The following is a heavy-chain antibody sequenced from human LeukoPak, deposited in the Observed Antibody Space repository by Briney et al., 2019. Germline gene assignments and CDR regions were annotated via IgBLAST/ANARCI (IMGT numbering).Heavy chain of an antibody. D-gene: IGHD2/OR15-2a*01. J-gene: IGHJ6*04. CDR1: GCSFTSYW. V-gene: IGHV5-10-1*01. CDR2: IDPSDSYT. Sequence: GESLKISCKGSGCSFTSYWISWVRQMPGKGLEWMGRIDPSDSYTNYSPSFQGHVTISADKSISTAYLQWSSLKASDTAMYYCARRFPGVSDGMDVWGKGTAVTVSS. CDR3: ARRFPGVSDGMDV.